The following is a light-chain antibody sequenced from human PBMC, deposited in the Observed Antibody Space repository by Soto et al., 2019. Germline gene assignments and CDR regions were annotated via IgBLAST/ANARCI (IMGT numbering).Light chain of an antibody. CDR2: KT. Sequence: DIQLTQSPSTLSASVGDRVIITCRASQRISGWMAWYQQKPGKARNLLIYKTLKTGVPSRFSGSGSGTEFTLLISSLQPDDFATYYCQQYHTYSFGQGTTVEIK. J-gene: IGKJ1*01. V-gene: IGKV1-5*03. CDR1: QRISGW. CDR3: QQYHTYS.